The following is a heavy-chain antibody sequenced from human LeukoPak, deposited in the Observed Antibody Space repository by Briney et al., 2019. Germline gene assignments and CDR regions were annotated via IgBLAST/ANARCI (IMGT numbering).Heavy chain of an antibody. J-gene: IGHJ4*02. Sequence: GGSLRLSCTASGFTLSSSWMHWVRQAPGKGLEWVSAISGSGGSTYYADSVKGRCTISRDNSKNTLYLQMNSLRAEDTAVYYCAKVHRLHRYYFDYWGQGTLVTVSS. V-gene: IGHV3-23*01. CDR2: ISGSGGST. CDR3: AKVHRLHRYYFDY. D-gene: IGHD4-11*01. CDR1: GFTLSSSW.